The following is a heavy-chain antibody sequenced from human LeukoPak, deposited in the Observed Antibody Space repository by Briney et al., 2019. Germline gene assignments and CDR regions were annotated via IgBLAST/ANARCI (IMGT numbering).Heavy chain of an antibody. J-gene: IGHJ2*01. V-gene: IGHV3-30-3*01. CDR1: GFTFSSYA. Sequence: PGGSLRLSCAASGFTFSSYAMHWVRQAPGKGLEWVAVISYDGSNKYYADSVKGRFTISRDNSKNTLYLQMNSLRAEDTAVYYCATERNHYDFWSGSGRNWYFDLWGRGTLVTVSS. CDR3: ATERNHYDFWSGSGRNWYFDL. D-gene: IGHD3-3*01. CDR2: ISYDGSNK.